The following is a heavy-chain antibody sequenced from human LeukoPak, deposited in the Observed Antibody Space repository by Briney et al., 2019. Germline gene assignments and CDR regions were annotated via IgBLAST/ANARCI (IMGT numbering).Heavy chain of an antibody. CDR2: INHSGST. J-gene: IGHJ6*03. D-gene: IGHD3-3*01. CDR3: ARAWSGHPIYYYYMDV. Sequence: PSETLSLTCAVYGGSFSGYYWSWIRQPPGKGLEWIGEINHSGSTNYNPSLKSRVTISVDTSKNQLSLKLSSVTAADTAVYYCARAWSGHPIYYYYMDVWGKGTTVTASS. CDR1: GGSFSGYY. V-gene: IGHV4-34*01.